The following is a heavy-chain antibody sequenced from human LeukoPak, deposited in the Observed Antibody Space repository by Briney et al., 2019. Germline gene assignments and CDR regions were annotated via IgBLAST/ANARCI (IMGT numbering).Heavy chain of an antibody. CDR1: GFTFSSYW. D-gene: IGHD3-9*01. V-gene: IGHV3-7*01. Sequence: GGSLRLSCAASGFTFSSYWMSWVRQAPGKGLEWVANIKKDGSEKYYVDSVKGRFTISRDNAKTSLYLQMISLRAEDTAVYYCARSGKIYFDWLLDYWGQGTLVTVSS. J-gene: IGHJ4*02. CDR2: IKKDGSEK. CDR3: ARSGKIYFDWLLDY.